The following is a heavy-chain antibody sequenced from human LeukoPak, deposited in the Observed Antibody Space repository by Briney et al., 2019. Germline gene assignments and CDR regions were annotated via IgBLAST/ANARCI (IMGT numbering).Heavy chain of an antibody. J-gene: IGHJ4*02. D-gene: IGHD3-10*01. CDR2: IYTSGTT. V-gene: IGHV4-61*02. CDR1: GGSISSGNYY. Sequence: PSQTPSLTCTVSGGSISSGNYYWSWIRQPAGKGLEWIGRIYTSGTTNYNPSLKSRVTISLNTSKNQFSLKLSSVTAADTAVYYCAGNYYGSGSYYSEDRYWGQGTLVTVSS. CDR3: AGNYYGSGSYYSEDRY.